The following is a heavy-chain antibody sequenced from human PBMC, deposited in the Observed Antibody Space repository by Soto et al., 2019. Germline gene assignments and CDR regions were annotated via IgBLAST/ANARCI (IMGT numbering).Heavy chain of an antibody. D-gene: IGHD1-26*01. CDR3: ATVSSGSYLWAFDY. CDR2: IYYSGST. CDR1: GGSISSGDYY. V-gene: IGHV4-30-4*01. J-gene: IGHJ4*02. Sequence: ILSLTCTVSGGSISSGDYYWSWIRQPPGKGLEWIGYIYYSGSTYYKPSLKSRVTISVDTSKNQFSLKLSSVTAADTAVYYCATVSSGSYLWAFDYWGQGTLVTVSS.